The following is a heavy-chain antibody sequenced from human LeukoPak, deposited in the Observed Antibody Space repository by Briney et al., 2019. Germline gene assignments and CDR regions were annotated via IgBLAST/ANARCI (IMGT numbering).Heavy chain of an antibody. J-gene: IGHJ4*02. CDR2: ISYDGSNK. Sequence: GGSLRLSCAASGFTFNSYALHWVRQAPGKGLEWVAVISYDGSNKYYADSVKGRFTISRDNSKNTLYLQMNSLRAEDTAVYYCAREWGNADLDYWGQGTLVTVSS. CDR1: GFTFNSYA. V-gene: IGHV3-30*04. CDR3: AREWGNADLDY. D-gene: IGHD3-16*01.